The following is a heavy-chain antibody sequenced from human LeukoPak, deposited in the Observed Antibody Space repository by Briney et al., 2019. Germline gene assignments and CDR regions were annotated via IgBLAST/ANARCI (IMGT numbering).Heavy chain of an antibody. V-gene: IGHV3-23*01. Sequence: GGSLRLSCAASGFTFSSYAMSWVRQAPGKGLEWVSAMSGSGGSTYYADSVKGRFTISRDNSKNTLYLQMNSLRAEDTAEYYCAKDLLGNTAIDYWGQGTLVTVSS. D-gene: IGHD5-18*01. CDR1: GFTFSSYA. CDR2: MSGSGGST. J-gene: IGHJ4*02. CDR3: AKDLLGNTAIDY.